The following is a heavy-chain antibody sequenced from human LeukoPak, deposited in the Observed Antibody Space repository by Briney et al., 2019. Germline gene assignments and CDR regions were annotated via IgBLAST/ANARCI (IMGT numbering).Heavy chain of an antibody. D-gene: IGHD6-6*01. Sequence: KPSETLSLTCTVSGGSISSGSYYWSWIRQPAGKGLEWIGRIYTSGNTNYNPSLKSRVTISVDTSKNQFSLKLSSVTAADTAVYYCATSIAAPGSFDPWGQGTLVTVSS. CDR2: IYTSGNT. V-gene: IGHV4-61*02. CDR1: GGSISSGSYY. J-gene: IGHJ5*02. CDR3: ATSIAAPGSFDP.